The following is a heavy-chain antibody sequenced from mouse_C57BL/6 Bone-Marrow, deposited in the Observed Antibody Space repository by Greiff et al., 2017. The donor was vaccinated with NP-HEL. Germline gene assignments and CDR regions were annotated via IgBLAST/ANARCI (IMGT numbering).Heavy chain of an antibody. CDR3: ARRWLAWFAY. Sequence: EVKLVESGGGLVKPGGSLKLSCAASGFTFSDYGLHWVRQAPEKGLEWVAYISSGSSTIYYADTVKGRFTISRDNAKNTLFLQMTSLRSEDTAMYYCARRWLAWFAYWGQGTLVTVSA. CDR2: ISSGSSTI. V-gene: IGHV5-17*01. D-gene: IGHD2-3*01. CDR1: GFTFSDYG. J-gene: IGHJ3*01.